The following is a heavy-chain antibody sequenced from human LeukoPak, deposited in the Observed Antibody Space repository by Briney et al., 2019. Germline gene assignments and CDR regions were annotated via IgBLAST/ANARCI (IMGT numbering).Heavy chain of an antibody. CDR2: IDPSDSYT. Sequence: GASLQISCKGSGYSFTSYWISWVRQMPGKGLEWMGRIDPSDSYTNYSPSFQGHVTISADKSISTAYLQWSSLKASDTAMYYCARLVVRGVIEDYYGMDVWGKGTTVTVSS. CDR3: ARLVVRGVIEDYYGMDV. CDR1: GYSFTSYW. J-gene: IGHJ6*04. D-gene: IGHD3-10*01. V-gene: IGHV5-10-1*01.